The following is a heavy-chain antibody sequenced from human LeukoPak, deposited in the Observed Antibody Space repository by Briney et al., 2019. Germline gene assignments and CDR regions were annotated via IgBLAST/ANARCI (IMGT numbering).Heavy chain of an antibody. CDR2: ITSGGDST. CDR3: ARDPVDYYDSSGYYNFDY. Sequence: GGSLRLSCAASGFTFSRYAMNWVRQAPGKGLEWVSAITSGGDSTFYAHSVKGRFTISRDNSKNTLYLQMNSLRAEDTAVYYCARDPVDYYDSSGYYNFDYWGQGTLVTVSS. CDR1: GFTFSRYA. D-gene: IGHD3-22*01. J-gene: IGHJ4*02. V-gene: IGHV3-23*01.